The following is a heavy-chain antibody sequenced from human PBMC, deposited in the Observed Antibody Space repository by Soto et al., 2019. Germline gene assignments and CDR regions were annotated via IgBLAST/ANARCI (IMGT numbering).Heavy chain of an antibody. CDR3: ARGGSNDWQVAFDI. J-gene: IGHJ3*02. Sequence: SETLSLTCTVSGGSISSSSYYWGWIRQPPGKGLEWIGSIYYSGSTYYNPSLKSRVTISVDTSKNQFSLKLSSVTAADTAVYYCARGGSNDWQVAFDIWGQGTMVTVSS. V-gene: IGHV4-39*01. D-gene: IGHD3-9*01. CDR1: GGSISSSSYY. CDR2: IYYSGST.